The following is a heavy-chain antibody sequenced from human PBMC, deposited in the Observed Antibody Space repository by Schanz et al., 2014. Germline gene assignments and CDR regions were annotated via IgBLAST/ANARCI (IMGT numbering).Heavy chain of an antibody. CDR3: PTETLDY. Sequence: QVQLVESGGGVVQPGGSLRLSCAASGFTFSFSGMQWVRQAPGKGLEWVAFIRSDGSNENYADSVKGRFTISRDNSKNTLYLQMNSLRAEDTAVYYCPTETLDYWGQGTLVTVSS. CDR2: IRSDGSNE. CDR1: GFTFSFSG. J-gene: IGHJ4*02. V-gene: IGHV3-30*02.